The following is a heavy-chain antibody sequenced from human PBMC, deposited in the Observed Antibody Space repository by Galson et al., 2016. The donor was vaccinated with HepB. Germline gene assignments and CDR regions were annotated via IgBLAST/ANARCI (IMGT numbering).Heavy chain of an antibody. D-gene: IGHD4-17*01. Sequence: SLRLSCATSGFTFGDHAMNWVRQAPGKGLEWVANIDQHGNEKNYVDSVKGRFTISRDNAKNSLYLQMNTLRDDDTAVYYCAKEPDYVVSSWGLGTLVTVSS. CDR3: AKEPDYVVSS. V-gene: IGHV3-7*01. CDR2: IDQHGNEK. J-gene: IGHJ5*02. CDR1: GFTFGDHA.